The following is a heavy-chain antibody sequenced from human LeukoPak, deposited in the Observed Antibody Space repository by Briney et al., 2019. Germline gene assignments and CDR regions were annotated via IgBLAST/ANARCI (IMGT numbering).Heavy chain of an antibody. Sequence: GESLKISCQGSGYDFSDYWSGWVRQMPGKGLQLRGVIYRRDSETKYSPSFQGQVTIAVDNSISTAYLQSNSLKASATAMYYCARHGLGGYSGYGTYYYYYSMDVWGKGTTVTVSS. CDR1: GYDFSDYW. J-gene: IGHJ6*03. V-gene: IGHV5-51*01. CDR3: ARHGLGGYSGYGTYYYYYSMDV. D-gene: IGHD5-12*01. CDR2: IYRRDSET.